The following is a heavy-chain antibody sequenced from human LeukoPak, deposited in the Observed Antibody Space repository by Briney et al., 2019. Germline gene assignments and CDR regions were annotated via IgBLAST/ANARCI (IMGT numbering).Heavy chain of an antibody. CDR1: DGSISSYY. J-gene: IGHJ2*01. Sequence: SETLSLTCTVSDGSISSYYWSWIRQPPEKGLEWIGYIYYSGSTNYNPSLKSRVTISVDTSKNQFSLKLSSVTAPYTAVYYCARVERYSGYDLYFDLWGRGTLVTVSS. V-gene: IGHV4-59*01. CDR2: IYYSGST. D-gene: IGHD5-12*01. CDR3: ARVERYSGYDLYFDL.